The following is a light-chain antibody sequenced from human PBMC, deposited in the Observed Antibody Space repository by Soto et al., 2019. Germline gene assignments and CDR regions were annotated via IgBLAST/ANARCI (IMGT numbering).Light chain of an antibody. CDR3: QQRQYWPPIT. Sequence: EIVLTQSPGTLSLSPLEIATLSCMASQSVSSYLAWYQQKPGQAPRLLIYDTSNRATGVPARFSGSGSGTDFTLTISSLEPEDCAIYYCQQRQYWPPITFGQGTRLEIK. CDR1: QSVSSY. J-gene: IGKJ5*01. V-gene: IGKV3-11*01. CDR2: DTS.